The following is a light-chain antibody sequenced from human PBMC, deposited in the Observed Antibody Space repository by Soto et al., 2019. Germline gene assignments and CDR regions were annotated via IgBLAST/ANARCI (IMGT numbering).Light chain of an antibody. CDR1: QSVSSSY. CDR2: DAS. Sequence: EIVLTQSPGTLSLSPGERATLSCRASQSVSSSYLAWYQQKPGQAPRLLIYDASSRATGIPDRFSGSGSGTDFTLTISRLEPEDVAVYYCQQYGSSRLTFGGGTKVEIK. J-gene: IGKJ4*01. CDR3: QQYGSSRLT. V-gene: IGKV3-20*01.